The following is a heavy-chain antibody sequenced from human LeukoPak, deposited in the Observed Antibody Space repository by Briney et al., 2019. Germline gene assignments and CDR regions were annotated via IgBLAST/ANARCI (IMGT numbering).Heavy chain of an antibody. Sequence: PGGSLRLSCAASGFTFSNAWMSWVRQAPGKGLEWVGRIKSKTDGGATDYAAPVKGRFTISRDDSKKTLYLQMNSLKTEDTAVYYCTRHVVARRYFDYWGQGTLVTVTS. CDR1: GFTFSNAW. D-gene: IGHD2-15*01. J-gene: IGHJ4*02. CDR2: IKSKTDGGAT. V-gene: IGHV3-15*01. CDR3: TRHVVARRYFDY.